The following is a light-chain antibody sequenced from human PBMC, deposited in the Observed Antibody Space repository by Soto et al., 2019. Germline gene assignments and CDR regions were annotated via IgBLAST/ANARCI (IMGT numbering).Light chain of an antibody. Sequence: EIVLTQSPATLSLSPGERDTLSCRASQSVSSYLAWYQQKPGQAPRLLIYDASNRATGIPARFSGSGSGTDFTLTISRLEPEDFAVYYCQQRSNWPRITFGGGTKVEIK. J-gene: IGKJ4*01. CDR3: QQRSNWPRIT. CDR2: DAS. CDR1: QSVSSY. V-gene: IGKV3-11*01.